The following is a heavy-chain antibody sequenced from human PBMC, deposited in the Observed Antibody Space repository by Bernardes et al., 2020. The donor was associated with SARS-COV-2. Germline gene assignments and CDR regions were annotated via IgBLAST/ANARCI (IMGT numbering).Heavy chain of an antibody. J-gene: IGHJ4*02. D-gene: IGHD7-27*01. V-gene: IGHV3-33*08. CDR1: GFTFSSYG. CDR2: IWYDGSNK. Sequence: GGSLRLSCAASGFTFSSYGMHWVRQAPGKGLEWVAVIWYDGSNKYYADSVKGRFTISRDNSKNTLYLQMNSLRAEDTAVYYCAREGEVGLTGLDYWGQGTLVTVSS. CDR3: AREGEVGLTGLDY.